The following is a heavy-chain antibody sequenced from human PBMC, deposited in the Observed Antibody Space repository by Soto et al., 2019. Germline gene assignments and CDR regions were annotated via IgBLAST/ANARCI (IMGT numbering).Heavy chain of an antibody. Sequence: QVQLVQSGGEVKKPGASVTVSCKASGYTFISYHITWVRQAPGQGLEWMAWINTYNGMTDYAQKFQGRVTMTRDTSTSTAYMEPRNLGSDDTAVYFCAKSPRGEMATDWGQGTLVTVSS. D-gene: IGHD5-12*01. J-gene: IGHJ4*02. CDR1: GYTFISYH. V-gene: IGHV1-18*01. CDR3: AKSPRGEMATD. CDR2: INTYNGMT.